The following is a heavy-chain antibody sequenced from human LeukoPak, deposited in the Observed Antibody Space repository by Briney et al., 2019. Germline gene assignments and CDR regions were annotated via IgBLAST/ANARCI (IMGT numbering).Heavy chain of an antibody. D-gene: IGHD3-22*01. CDR3: DGSGYYSRFDY. J-gene: IGHJ4*02. CDR2: IKQDGSEK. V-gene: IGHV3-7*01. CDR1: GFTFSSYW. Sequence: GGSLRLSCAASGFTFSSYWMSWVRQAPGKGLEWVANIKQDGSEKYYVDSVKGRFTISRDNAKNSLYLQMNSLRAEDTAVYYCDGSGYYSRFDYWGQGTLVTVSS.